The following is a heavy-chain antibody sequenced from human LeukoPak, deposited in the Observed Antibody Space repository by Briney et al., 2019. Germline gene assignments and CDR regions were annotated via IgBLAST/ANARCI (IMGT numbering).Heavy chain of an antibody. D-gene: IGHD1-7*01. CDR2: ISYDGSNK. Sequence: GGSLRLSCAASGFTFSSYAMHWVRQAPGKGLEWVAVISYDGSNKYYADSVKGRFTISRDNSKNTLYLQMNSLRAEDTAVYYCAKDRVFGITGTTDYWGQGTLVTVSS. J-gene: IGHJ4*02. CDR1: GFTFSSYA. V-gene: IGHV3-30-3*01. CDR3: AKDRVFGITGTTDY.